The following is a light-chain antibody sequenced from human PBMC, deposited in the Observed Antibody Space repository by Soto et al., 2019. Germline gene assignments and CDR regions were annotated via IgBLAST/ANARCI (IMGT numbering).Light chain of an antibody. J-gene: IGKJ3*01. Sequence: IQLTQSPSSLSASVGDRVTITCRASQGISSYLAWYQQRPGKAPELLIYAASTLQSGVSSRFSGSGSGTDFTLTFSLLQPVDFATYFCLHLSTYPRTFGPVTQVEIK. CDR2: AAS. CDR1: QGISSY. V-gene: IGKV1-9*01. CDR3: LHLSTYPRT.